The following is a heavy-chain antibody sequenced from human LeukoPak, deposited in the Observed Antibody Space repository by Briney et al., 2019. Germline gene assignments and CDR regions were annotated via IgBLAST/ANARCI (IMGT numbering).Heavy chain of an antibody. CDR3: ARDLTTVRGLSGYYYAKDV. V-gene: IGHV3-11*01. CDR1: AFTFSDYD. Sequence: GGCLRLSCGASAFTFSDYDMNYIRRGLGGGLEWGSSITRSGSTIYYADSMKGRFTTSRDNSKNSLYLQMNSLRAEDTAVYYCARDLTTVRGLSGYYYAKDVWGQGNTVTVSS. CDR2: ITRSGSTI. D-gene: IGHD3-10*01. J-gene: IGHJ6*02.